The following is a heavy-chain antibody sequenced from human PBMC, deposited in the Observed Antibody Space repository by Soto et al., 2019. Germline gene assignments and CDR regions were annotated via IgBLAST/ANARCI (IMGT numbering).Heavy chain of an antibody. CDR2: INAGYGNT. CDR3: ARDTGDGTFDF. V-gene: IGHV1-3*01. D-gene: IGHD7-27*01. Sequence: ASVKVSCRASGYTSRIYAMHWVRQAPGQRLEWMGWINAGYGNTKSSQKFQDRVTISRDTSASTAYMELTSLRSEDTAVYYCARDTGDGTFDFSGQGTLVTVSS. J-gene: IGHJ4*02. CDR1: GYTSRIYA.